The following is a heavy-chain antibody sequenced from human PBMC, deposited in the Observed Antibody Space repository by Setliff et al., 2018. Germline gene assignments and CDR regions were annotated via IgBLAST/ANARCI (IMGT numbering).Heavy chain of an antibody. CDR3: ARELRSPFWHFDL. D-gene: IGHD3-3*01. CDR1: GYSFSDSA. J-gene: IGHJ4*02. V-gene: IGHV1-18*01. Sequence: ASVKVSCKASGYSFSDSAVNWVRQAPGQGLEWVGWISVYSGNAYYAQKLQDRVTLTTYTSTTTAYLELRSLRSDDTAIYYCARELRSPFWHFDLWGQGSLVTVS. CDR2: ISVYSGNA.